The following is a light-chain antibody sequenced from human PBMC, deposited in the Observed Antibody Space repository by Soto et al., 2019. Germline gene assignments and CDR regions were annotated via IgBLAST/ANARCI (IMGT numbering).Light chain of an antibody. CDR2: GAS. Sequence: EIVLTQSPGTLSLSPVERATLSCRASQSVSSSYLAWYQQKPGQAPRLLIYGASSRSTGIPDRFSGSGSGTEFTLTISRLEPEDFALYYCQQYGSSPYTFGQGTKQEIK. V-gene: IGKV3-20*01. CDR1: QSVSSSY. CDR3: QQYGSSPYT. J-gene: IGKJ2*01.